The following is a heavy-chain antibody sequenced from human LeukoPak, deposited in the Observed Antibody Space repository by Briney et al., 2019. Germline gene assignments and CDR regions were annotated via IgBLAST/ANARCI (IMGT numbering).Heavy chain of an antibody. CDR2: INHSGST. CDR3: ARGYSSGWYYFDY. Sequence: SETLSLTCAVYGGSFSGYYWSWIRQPPGKGLEWIGEINHSGSTNYNPSLKSRVTISVDTSKNQFSLKLSSVTAADTAVYYCARGYSSGWYYFDYWGQGTLSPSPQ. CDR1: GGSFSGYY. J-gene: IGHJ4*02. D-gene: IGHD6-19*01. V-gene: IGHV4-34*01.